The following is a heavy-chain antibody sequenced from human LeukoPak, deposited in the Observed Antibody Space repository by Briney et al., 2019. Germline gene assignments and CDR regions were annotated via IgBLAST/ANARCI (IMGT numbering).Heavy chain of an antibody. CDR2: ISGSGGST. CDR1: GFTFSSYA. D-gene: IGHD5-24*01. CDR3: AAAKRWLQTPGDY. J-gene: IGHJ4*02. Sequence: GGSLRLSCAASGFTFSSYAMSWARQAPGKGLERVSAISGSGGSTYYADSVKGRFTISRDNSKNTLYLQMNSLRAEDTAVYYCAAAKRWLQTPGDYWGQGTLVTVSS. V-gene: IGHV3-23*01.